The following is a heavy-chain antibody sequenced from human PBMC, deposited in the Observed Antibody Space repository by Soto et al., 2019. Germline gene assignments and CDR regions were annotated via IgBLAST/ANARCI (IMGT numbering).Heavy chain of an antibody. CDR3: ASGIEDSSSWYGWFDP. J-gene: IGHJ5*02. V-gene: IGHV1-69*13. CDR1: GGTFSSYA. CDR2: IIPIFGTA. D-gene: IGHD6-13*01. Sequence: ASVKVSCKASGGTFSSYAISWVRQAPGQGLEWMGGIIPIFGTANYAQKFQGRVTITADESTSTAYMELSSPRSEDTAVYYCASGIEDSSSWYGWFDPWGQGTLVTVSS.